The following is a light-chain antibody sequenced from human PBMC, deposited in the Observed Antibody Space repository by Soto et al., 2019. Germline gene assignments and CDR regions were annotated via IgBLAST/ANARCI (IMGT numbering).Light chain of an antibody. CDR2: AAS. J-gene: IGKJ1*01. CDR3: LQDYNYPRT. V-gene: IGKV1-6*01. Sequence: AVQMTQSPSSLSASVGDRVTITCRASQAIRSDLGWYQMKPGKVPKLLIYAASNLQSGVPSRFIGSGYGTDFTLTISSLQPEDFATYYCLQDYNYPRTFGQGTKVEI. CDR1: QAIRSD.